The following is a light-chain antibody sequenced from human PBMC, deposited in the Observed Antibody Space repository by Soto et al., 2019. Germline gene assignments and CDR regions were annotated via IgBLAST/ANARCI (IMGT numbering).Light chain of an antibody. V-gene: IGLV2-8*01. J-gene: IGLJ2*01. Sequence: QSALTQPPSASGSPGQSVTISCTGTSSDVGGYNYVSWYQQHPGKAPKLMIYEVSKRPSGVPDRFSGSKSGNTASLTVSGLQVEDEADYYCSSYVGSNILVFGGGTKLTVL. CDR1: SSDVGGYNY. CDR3: SSYVGSNILV. CDR2: EVS.